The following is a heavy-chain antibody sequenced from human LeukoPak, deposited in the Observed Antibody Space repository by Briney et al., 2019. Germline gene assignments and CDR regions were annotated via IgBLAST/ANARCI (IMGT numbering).Heavy chain of an antibody. CDR1: GGSISSYY. Sequence: SSETLSLTCTVSGGSISSYYWSWIRQPPGKGLEWIGYIYYSGSTNYNPSLKSRVTISVDTSKNQFSLKLSSVTAADTAVYYCARANLGYYYGSGEPLLYYYMDVWGKGTTVTISS. V-gene: IGHV4-59*01. J-gene: IGHJ6*03. CDR3: ARANLGYYYGSGEPLLYYYMDV. CDR2: IYYSGST. D-gene: IGHD3-10*01.